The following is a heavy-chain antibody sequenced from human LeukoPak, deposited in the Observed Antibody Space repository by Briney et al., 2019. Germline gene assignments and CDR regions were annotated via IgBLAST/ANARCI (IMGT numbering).Heavy chain of an antibody. Sequence: GGSLRLSCAASGFTFSSYGMHWVRQAPGKGLEWVAVIWYDGSNKYYADSVKGRFTISRDNSKNTLYLQMNSLRAEDTAVYYCATDTLNYDFWSGDYYYYGMDVWGQGTTVTVSS. CDR1: GFTFSSYG. V-gene: IGHV3-33*01. CDR3: ATDTLNYDFWSGDYYYYGMDV. D-gene: IGHD3-3*01. J-gene: IGHJ6*02. CDR2: IWYDGSNK.